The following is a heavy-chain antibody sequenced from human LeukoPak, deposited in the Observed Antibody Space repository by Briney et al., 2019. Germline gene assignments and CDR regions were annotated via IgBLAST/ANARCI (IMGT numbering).Heavy chain of an antibody. D-gene: IGHD2-2*01. Sequence: GGSLRLSCAASGFTFSSYSMNWVRQAPGKGLEWVSSISSSSSYIYYADSVKGRFTISRDNAKNSLYLQMNSLRAEDTAVYYCARWIVVVGAFDIWGQGTMVTVSS. CDR2: ISSSSSYI. CDR3: ARWIVVVGAFDI. CDR1: GFTFSSYS. J-gene: IGHJ3*02. V-gene: IGHV3-21*01.